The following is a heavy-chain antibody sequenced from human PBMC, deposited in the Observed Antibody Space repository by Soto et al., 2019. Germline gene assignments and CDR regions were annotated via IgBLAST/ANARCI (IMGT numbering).Heavy chain of an antibody. CDR2: INPNSGGT. V-gene: IGHV1-2*02. CDR3: ATVRQYYYYYGMDV. Sequence: ASVKVSCKASGYTFTGYYMHWVRQAPGQGLEWMGWINPNSGGTNYAQKFQGRVTMTRDTSISTAYMELSRLRSDDTAVYYCATVRQYYYYYGMDVWGQGTTVTVSS. CDR1: GYTFTGYY. J-gene: IGHJ6*02.